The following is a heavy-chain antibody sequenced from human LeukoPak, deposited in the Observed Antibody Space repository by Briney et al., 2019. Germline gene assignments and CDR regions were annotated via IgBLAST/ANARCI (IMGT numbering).Heavy chain of an antibody. CDR3: ARVEAARPWFDY. D-gene: IGHD6-6*01. CDR2: ISAYNGNT. Sequence: ASVKVSCKASGYTFTSYGISWVRQAPGQGLEWMGWISAYNGNTNCAQKFQGRVTMTTDTSTSTAYMELRSLRSDDTAVYYCARVEAARPWFDYWGQGTLVTVSS. J-gene: IGHJ4*02. V-gene: IGHV1-18*01. CDR1: GYTFTSYG.